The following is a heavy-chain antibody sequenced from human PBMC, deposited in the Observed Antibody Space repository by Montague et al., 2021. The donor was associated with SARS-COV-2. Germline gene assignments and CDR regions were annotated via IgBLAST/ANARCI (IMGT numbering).Heavy chain of an antibody. CDR3: ARIPVGSKYYFDF. V-gene: IGHV6-1*01. CDR2: TYYRSKWYN. CDR1: GDSVSSDIAT. Sequence: CAISGDSVSSDIATWNWIRQSPAIDLEWLGMTYYRSKWYNDYAESVKSRITIDPDTSKHRFSLHLNSVTPEDTAVYYCARIPVGSKYYFDFWGQGTLVTVSS. D-gene: IGHD2-2*01. J-gene: IGHJ4*02.